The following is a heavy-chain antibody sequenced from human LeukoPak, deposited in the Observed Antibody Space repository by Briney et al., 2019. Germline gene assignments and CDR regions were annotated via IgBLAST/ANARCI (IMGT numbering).Heavy chain of an antibody. V-gene: IGHV4-4*07. Sequence: SETLSLTCTVSGVSTSSGYWSWIRQPAGKGLEWLGRISTSLTTYYNPSLKSRVTMSLDTSENQFSLKMNSVTAADTAVYFCARGYGSGSYSSWGQGTLVIVPS. J-gene: IGHJ4*02. D-gene: IGHD3-10*01. CDR2: ISTSLTT. CDR1: GVSTSSGY. CDR3: ARGYGSGSYSS.